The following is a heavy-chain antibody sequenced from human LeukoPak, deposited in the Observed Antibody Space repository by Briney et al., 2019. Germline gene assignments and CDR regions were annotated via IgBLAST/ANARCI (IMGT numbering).Heavy chain of an antibody. CDR2: IIPIFGTA. J-gene: IGHJ6*03. CDR3: ASGAAGDPDYYYYYMGV. V-gene: IGHV1-69*05. D-gene: IGHD3-10*01. CDR1: GGTFSSYA. Sequence: SVKVSCKASGGTFSSYAISWVRQAPGQGLEWMGGIIPIFGTANYAQKFQGRVTITTDESTSTAYMELSSLRSEDTAVYYCASGAAGDPDYYYYYMGVWGKGTTVTVSS.